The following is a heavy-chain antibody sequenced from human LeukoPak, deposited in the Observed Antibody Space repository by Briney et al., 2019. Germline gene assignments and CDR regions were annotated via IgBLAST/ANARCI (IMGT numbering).Heavy chain of an antibody. CDR3: ARVRYSDSSVLTRKRSYYFDY. CDR1: GLTFNKYW. Sequence: PGGSLRLSCEASGLTFNKYWMTWVRQAPGKGLEWVANIKQDGSEKNYVDSVKGRFTISRDNAKNSLSLRMNSLSAEDTAVYYCARVRYSDSSVLTRKRSYYFDYWGQGTLVTVSS. J-gene: IGHJ4*02. V-gene: IGHV3-7*01. CDR2: IKQDGSEK. D-gene: IGHD3-22*01.